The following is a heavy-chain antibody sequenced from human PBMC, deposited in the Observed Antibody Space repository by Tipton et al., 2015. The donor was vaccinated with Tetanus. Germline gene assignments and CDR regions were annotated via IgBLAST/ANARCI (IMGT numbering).Heavy chain of an antibody. CDR3: AIEAVHRSRWYGGSFDS. V-gene: IGHV3-21*01. J-gene: IGHJ4*02. D-gene: IGHD6-13*01. CDR1: GFSFSRYN. CDR2: ISYSSTYE. Sequence: SLRLSCAASGFSFSRYNMHWVRQAPGKGLEWVSFISYSSTYEFYADSLKGRFTIPRDNAKNSLYLQMDSLRAADTVVYYCAIEAVHRSRWYGGSFDSWGQGPLVPVPS.